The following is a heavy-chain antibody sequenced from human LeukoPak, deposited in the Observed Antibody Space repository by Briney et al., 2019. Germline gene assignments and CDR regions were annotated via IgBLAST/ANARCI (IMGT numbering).Heavy chain of an antibody. J-gene: IGHJ4*02. Sequence: GGSLRLSCAAPGFTFSSYAMTWVRQAPRKGLEWVSTISGDGTETFYADSVKGRFTISRDNSKNTHYLQMSSLRAEDTGIYYCAKGGHYSFFDYWGQGTLVTVSS. CDR1: GFTFSSYA. D-gene: IGHD4-11*01. CDR3: AKGGHYSFFDY. CDR2: ISGDGTET. V-gene: IGHV3-23*01.